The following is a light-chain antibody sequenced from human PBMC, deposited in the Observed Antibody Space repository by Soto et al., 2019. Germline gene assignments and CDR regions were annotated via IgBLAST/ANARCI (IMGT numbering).Light chain of an antibody. Sequence: QSALTQPASIAGSPGQSITISSTGSSGDVGGYNYVSWYQQHPGKAPKLIIYEVTNRPSGVSNRFSASKSGNTASLTISGLQAEDEAYYYCSSYTNTDTLVVFGTGTKVTVL. V-gene: IGLV2-14*01. CDR2: EVT. J-gene: IGLJ1*01. CDR3: SSYTNTDTLVV. CDR1: SGDVGGYNY.